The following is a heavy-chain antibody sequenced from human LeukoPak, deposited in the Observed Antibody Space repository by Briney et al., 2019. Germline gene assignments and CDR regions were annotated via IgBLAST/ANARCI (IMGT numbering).Heavy chain of an antibody. CDR3: ARGSMDYYGSGSYFDY. CDR2: ISSSGSTI. D-gene: IGHD3-10*01. Sequence: GGSLRLSYAASGFTFSSYEVNWVRQAPGKGLEWVSYISSSGSTIYYAVSVKGRFTISRDNAKNSLYLQMNSLRAEDTAVYYCARGSMDYYGSGSYFDYWGQGTLVTVSS. CDR1: GFTFSSYE. J-gene: IGHJ4*02. V-gene: IGHV3-48*03.